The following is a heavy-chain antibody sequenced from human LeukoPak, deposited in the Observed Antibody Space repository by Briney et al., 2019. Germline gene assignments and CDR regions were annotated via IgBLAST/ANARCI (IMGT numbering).Heavy chain of an antibody. CDR1: GYTFTSYG. CDR2: ISAYNGNT. Sequence: ASVTVSCKASGYTFTSYGISWVRQAPGQGLEWMGWISAYNGNTNYAQKLQGRVTMTTDTSTSTAYMELRSLRSDDTAVYYCTREARYYYDSSGSDYWGQGTLVTVSS. V-gene: IGHV1-18*01. J-gene: IGHJ4*02. CDR3: TREARYYYDSSGSDY. D-gene: IGHD3-22*01.